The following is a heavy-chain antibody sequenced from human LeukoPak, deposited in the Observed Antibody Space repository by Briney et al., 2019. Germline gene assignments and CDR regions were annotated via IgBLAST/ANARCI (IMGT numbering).Heavy chain of an antibody. CDR2: TWYDGRNI. CDR3: ARDPLQPLLST. J-gene: IGHJ5*02. Sequence: GGSLRLSCAASGITFNAIHWVRQAPGKGLEWVALTWYDGRNIYYADSVKGRFTISIDNSKNMVYLHMNSLRAEDTAVYYCARDPLQPLLSTWGQGTLVTVSS. D-gene: IGHD1-1*01. CDR1: GITFNA. V-gene: IGHV3-33*01.